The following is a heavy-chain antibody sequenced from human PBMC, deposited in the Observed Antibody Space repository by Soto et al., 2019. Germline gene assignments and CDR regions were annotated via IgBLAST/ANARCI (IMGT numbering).Heavy chain of an antibody. D-gene: IGHD5-18*01. CDR1: GITLSSYA. Sequence: EVQLLESGGGLIQPGGSLRLSCAASGITLSSYAMSWVRQAPGKGLEWVSGISGSDGGTYYADSVKGRFTISRDNSKNTLYLQMNSLRAEDTAVYYCARDHVDTAMVHYYYGMDVWGQGTTVTVSS. J-gene: IGHJ6*02. V-gene: IGHV3-23*01. CDR2: ISGSDGGT. CDR3: ARDHVDTAMVHYYYGMDV.